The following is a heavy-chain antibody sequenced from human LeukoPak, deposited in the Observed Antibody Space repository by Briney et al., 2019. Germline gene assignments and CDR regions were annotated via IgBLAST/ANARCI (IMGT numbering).Heavy chain of an antibody. J-gene: IGHJ5*02. D-gene: IGHD3-10*01. Sequence: SETLSLTCTVSGGSISSYYWSWIRQPPGKGLEWIGYIYYSGSTNYNPSLKSRVTISVDTSKNQFSLKLSSVTAADTAVYYCARDHRGGLWFGEYSDWFDPWGQGTLVTVSS. V-gene: IGHV4-59*01. CDR3: ARDHRGGLWFGEYSDWFDP. CDR2: IYYSGST. CDR1: GGSISSYY.